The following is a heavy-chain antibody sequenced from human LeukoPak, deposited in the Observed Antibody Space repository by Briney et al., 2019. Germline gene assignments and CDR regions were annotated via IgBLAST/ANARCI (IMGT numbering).Heavy chain of an antibody. CDR1: GFTFSSYS. Sequence: AGGSLRLSCAASGFTFSSYSMNWVRQAPGKGLEWVSSISSSSSYIYYADSVKGRFTISRDNAKNSLYLQMNSLKIEDTAVYYCTLYDSGKIDYWGQGTLVTVSS. J-gene: IGHJ4*02. D-gene: IGHD3-10*01. CDR2: ISSSSSYI. V-gene: IGHV3-21*03. CDR3: TLYDSGKIDY.